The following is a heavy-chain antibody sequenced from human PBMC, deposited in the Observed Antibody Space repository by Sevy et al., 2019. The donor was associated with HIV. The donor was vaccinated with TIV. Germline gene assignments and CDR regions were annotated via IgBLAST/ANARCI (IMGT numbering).Heavy chain of an antibody. CDR2: ISHDGRNNK. J-gene: IGHJ5*02. V-gene: IGHV3-33*08. Sequence: GGSLRLSCVASGFTFSEYGMHWVRQAPGKGLEWVAVISHDGRNNKYNANSVKGRFTISSDNSKNTLYLQMNSLRAEDTAIDYCARDRGEILRSAFKSWGQGTRVTVSS. CDR1: GFTFSEYG. D-gene: IGHD3-10*01. CDR3: ARDRGEILRSAFKS.